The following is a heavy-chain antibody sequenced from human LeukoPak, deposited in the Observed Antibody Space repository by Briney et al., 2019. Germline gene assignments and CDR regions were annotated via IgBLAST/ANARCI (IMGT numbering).Heavy chain of an antibody. D-gene: IGHD3-10*01. V-gene: IGHV3-7*01. J-gene: IGHJ4*02. CDR3: ARDSPHYYGSGSHFLLDY. CDR2: IKQDGSEK. CDR1: GFTFSSYW. Sequence: PGGSLRLSCAASGFTFSSYWMSWVRQAPGKGLEWVANIKQDGSEKYYVDSVKGRYTISRDNAKNSLYLQMNSLRAEDTAVYYCARDSPHYYGSGSHFLLDYWGQGTLVTVSS.